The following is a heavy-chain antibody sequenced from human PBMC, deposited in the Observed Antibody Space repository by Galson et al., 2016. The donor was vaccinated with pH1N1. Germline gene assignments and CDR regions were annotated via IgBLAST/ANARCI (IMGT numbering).Heavy chain of an antibody. V-gene: IGHV1-2*06. D-gene: IGHD2-2*01. J-gene: IGHJ6*02. Sequence: SVKVSCKVSGYTFTSYYMHWVRQAPGQGLEWMGRINPNSGGTKYAQKCQGRVTMTRDTPISTAYMELSRLRSDDTAVYYCARRGSSTSHYYYGMDVWGQGTTVTVSS. CDR3: ARRGSSTSHYYYGMDV. CDR1: GYTFTSYY. CDR2: INPNSGGT.